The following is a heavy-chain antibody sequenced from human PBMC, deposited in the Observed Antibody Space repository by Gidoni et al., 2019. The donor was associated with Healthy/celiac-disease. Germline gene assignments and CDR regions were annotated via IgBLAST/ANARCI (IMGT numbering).Heavy chain of an antibody. CDR1: GGSFSGYY. V-gene: IGHV4-34*01. D-gene: IGHD6-25*01. CDR2: INHSGST. CDR3: ARNSSGYFKD. J-gene: IGHJ1*01. Sequence: QVQLQQWGAGLLKPSETLSLTCAVYGGSFSGYYWSWIRQTPGKGLEWIGEINHSGSTNYNPSLKSRVTVSIDTSKNQFSLKLSSVTAADTAVYYCARNSSGYFKDWGQGTLVTVSS.